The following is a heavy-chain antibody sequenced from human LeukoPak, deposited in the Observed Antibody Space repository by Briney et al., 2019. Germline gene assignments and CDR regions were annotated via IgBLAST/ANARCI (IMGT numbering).Heavy chain of an antibody. V-gene: IGHV3-21*01. CDR3: ARGRNYYDSSGYYSQG. CDR2: ISSSSSYI. D-gene: IGHD3-22*01. J-gene: IGHJ4*02. Sequence: PGGSLRLSCAASGFTFSSYSMNWVRQAPGKGLEWVSSISSSSSYIYYADSVKGRFTISRDNAKNSLYLQMNSLRAEDTAVYYCARGRNYYDSSGYYSQGWGQGTLVTVSS. CDR1: GFTFSSYS.